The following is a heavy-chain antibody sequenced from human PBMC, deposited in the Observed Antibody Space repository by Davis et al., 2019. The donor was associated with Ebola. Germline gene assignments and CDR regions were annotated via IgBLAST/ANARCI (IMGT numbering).Heavy chain of an antibody. D-gene: IGHD3-10*01. Sequence: GGSLRLSCAASGFTFSYYSMNWVRQAPGKGLEWVSYISDRGTTIFYADSVKGRFTISRDNAKDSVYLQMNSLRDEDTAVYYCARDLWFGDGGQGTLVTVAS. J-gene: IGHJ4*02. CDR2: ISDRGTTI. CDR1: GFTFSYYS. CDR3: ARDLWFGD. V-gene: IGHV3-48*02.